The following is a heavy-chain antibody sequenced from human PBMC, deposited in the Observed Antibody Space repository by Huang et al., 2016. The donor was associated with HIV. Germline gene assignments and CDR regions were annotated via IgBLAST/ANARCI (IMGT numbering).Heavy chain of an antibody. CDR1: GYTVSELS. CDR2: FDPEEGET. Sequence: QVQLVESVAELKKPGASVRVSCKVSGYTVSELSLHWVRQAPEKGLEWMGGFDPEEGETIYAQRLQGRVTRTEDTSTDTAYMELSSLRPEDTAVYYCATSTPDVGAGVLRSAFDIWGQGTMVTVSS. J-gene: IGHJ3*02. CDR3: ATSTPDVGAGVLRSAFDI. V-gene: IGHV1-24*01. D-gene: IGHD2-15*01.